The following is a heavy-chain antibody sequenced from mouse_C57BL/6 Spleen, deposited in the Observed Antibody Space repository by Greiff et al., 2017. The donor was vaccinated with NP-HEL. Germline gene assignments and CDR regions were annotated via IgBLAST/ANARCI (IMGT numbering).Heavy chain of an antibody. Sequence: QVQLQQPGAELVRPGPSVKLSCKASGYTFTSYWMHWVKQRPGQGLEWIGVIDPSDSYTNYNQKFKGKATLTVDTSSSTAYMQLSSLTSEDSAVYYCARPTLLRQRAMDYWGQGTSVTVSS. CDR2: IDPSDSYT. V-gene: IGHV1-59*01. CDR3: ARPTLLRQRAMDY. D-gene: IGHD1-1*01. J-gene: IGHJ4*01. CDR1: GYTFTSYW.